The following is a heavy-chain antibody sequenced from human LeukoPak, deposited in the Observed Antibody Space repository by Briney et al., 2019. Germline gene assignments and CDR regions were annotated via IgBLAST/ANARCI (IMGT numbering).Heavy chain of an antibody. J-gene: IGHJ6*03. CDR1: GYTLTELS. CDR2: FDPEDGET. V-gene: IGHV1-24*01. CDR3: ATAGRYCSGRPVCVYYYYYMDV. Sequence: ASVKVSCKVSGYTLTELSMHWVRQAPGKGLEWMGGFDPEDGETIYAQKFQGRVTMTEDTSTDTAYMELSSLRSEDTAVYYCATAGRYCSGRPVCVYYYYYMDVWGKGTTVTVSS. D-gene: IGHD2-15*01.